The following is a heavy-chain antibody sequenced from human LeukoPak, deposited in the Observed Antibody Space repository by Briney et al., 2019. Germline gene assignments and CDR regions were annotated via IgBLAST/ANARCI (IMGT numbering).Heavy chain of an antibody. J-gene: IGHJ4*02. Sequence: PGGSLRLSCAASVFTFSSYAMSWVRQAPGKGREWVSAISGSGGSTYYADSVKGRFTISRDNSKNTLYLQMNSLRAEGTAVYYCATRGYSYGFGMDYWGQGTLVTVSS. CDR3: ATRGYSYGFGMDY. CDR2: ISGSGGST. V-gene: IGHV3-23*01. D-gene: IGHD5-18*01. CDR1: VFTFSSYA.